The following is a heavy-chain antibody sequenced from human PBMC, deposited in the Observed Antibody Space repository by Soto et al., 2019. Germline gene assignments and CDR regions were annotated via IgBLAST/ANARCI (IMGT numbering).Heavy chain of an antibody. Sequence: QVQLVQSGAEVKRPGASVKGSCKASGYTFTNYYMHWVRQAPGQGLEWMGVIHYSGATPTYAQKFQGRVTMARDTSTSTVYVELSSLTSEDTAVYYCARWGPNLATIGSFDHWGEGTLVTVSS. J-gene: IGHJ4*02. CDR2: IHYSGATP. CDR3: ARWGPNLATIGSFDH. CDR1: GYTFTNYY. D-gene: IGHD3-16*01. V-gene: IGHV1-46*01.